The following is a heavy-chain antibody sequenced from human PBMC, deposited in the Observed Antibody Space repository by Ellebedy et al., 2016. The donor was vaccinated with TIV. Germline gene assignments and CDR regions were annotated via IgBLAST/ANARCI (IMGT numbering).Heavy chain of an antibody. CDR3: ARDSIRRDPHAFDI. J-gene: IGHJ3*02. Sequence: SVKVSCXASGYTFTSYGISWVRQAPGQGLEWMGGIIPIFGTANYAQKFQGRVTITADESTSTAYMELSSLRSEDTAVYYCARDSIRRDPHAFDIWGQGTMVTVSS. V-gene: IGHV1-69*13. CDR2: IIPIFGTA. CDR1: GYTFTSYG.